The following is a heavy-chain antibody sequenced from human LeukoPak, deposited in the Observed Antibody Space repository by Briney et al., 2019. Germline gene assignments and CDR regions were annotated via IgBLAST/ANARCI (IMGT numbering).Heavy chain of an antibody. J-gene: IGHJ4*02. CDR3: AKWKTKWDLLRDYFDY. V-gene: IGHV3-23*01. Sequence: SGGSLRLSCAASGFTFSSYAMSWVRQAPGKGLEWVSAISGSGGSTYYADSVKSRFTISRDNSKNTLYLQMNSLRAEDTAVYYCAKWKTKWDLLRDYFDYWGQGTLVTVSS. CDR2: ISGSGGST. CDR1: GFTFSSYA. D-gene: IGHD1-26*01.